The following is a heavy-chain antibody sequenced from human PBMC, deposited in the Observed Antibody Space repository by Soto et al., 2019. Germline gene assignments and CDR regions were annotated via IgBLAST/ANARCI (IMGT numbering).Heavy chain of an antibody. V-gene: IGHV1-69*12. CDR1: GGTFSSYA. Sequence: QVQLVQSGAEVKKPGSSVKVSCKASGGTFSSYAISWVRQAPGQGLEWMGGIIPIFGTANYAQKFQGRVTXXAXEXXSPAYMELSSLRSEDTAVYYWARGRYGDYPLGIDYWGQGTLVTVSS. CDR3: ARGRYGDYPLGIDY. D-gene: IGHD4-17*01. CDR2: IIPIFGTA. J-gene: IGHJ4*02.